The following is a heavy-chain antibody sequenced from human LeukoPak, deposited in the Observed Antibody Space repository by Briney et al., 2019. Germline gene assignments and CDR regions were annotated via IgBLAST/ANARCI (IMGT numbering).Heavy chain of an antibody. V-gene: IGHV1-8*01. CDR1: GYTFTSYD. CDR2: MNPNSGNT. J-gene: IGHJ6*03. CDR3: ARGLRYCSSTSCRANYYYYYMDV. Sequence: ASVKVSCKASGYTFTSYDINWVRQATGQGLEWMGWMNPNSGNTGYAQKFQGRVTMTRNTSISTAYMELSSLRSEDAAVYYCARGLRYCSSTSCRANYYYYYMDVWGKGTTVTVSS. D-gene: IGHD2-2*01.